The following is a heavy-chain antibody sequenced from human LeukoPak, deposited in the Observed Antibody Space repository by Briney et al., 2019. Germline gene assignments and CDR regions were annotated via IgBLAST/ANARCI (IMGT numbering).Heavy chain of an antibody. Sequence: PGRSLRLSCAASGFTFSSYAMHWVRQAPGKGLEWVANIKQDGSDTYYVDSVKGRFTVSRDNAKNSVFLQMNNLRVDDTAVYYCGRGGYTSSWYWVDWGQGTLVTVSS. D-gene: IGHD6-13*01. CDR3: GRGGYTSSWYWVD. CDR2: IKQDGSDT. CDR1: GFTFSSYA. J-gene: IGHJ4*02. V-gene: IGHV3-7*01.